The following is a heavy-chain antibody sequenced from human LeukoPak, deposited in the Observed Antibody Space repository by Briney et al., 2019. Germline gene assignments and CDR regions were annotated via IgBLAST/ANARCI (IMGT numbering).Heavy chain of an antibody. V-gene: IGHV1-46*01. CDR1: GYTFTSYA. CDR3: ARDLGGNPDY. Sequence: ASVKVSCKASGYTFTSYAMNWVRQAPGQGLEWMGIINPSGGSTSYAQKFQGRVTMTRDMSTSTVYMELSSLRSEDTAVYYCARDLGGNPDYWGQGTLVTVSS. J-gene: IGHJ4*02. D-gene: IGHD3-16*01. CDR2: INPSGGST.